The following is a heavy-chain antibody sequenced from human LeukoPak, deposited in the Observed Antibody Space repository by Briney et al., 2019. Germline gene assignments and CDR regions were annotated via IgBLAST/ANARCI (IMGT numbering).Heavy chain of an antibody. Sequence: SETLSLTCTVSGGSLSSYYWSWIRQPPGKGLEWIGYIYYSGSTNYNPSLKSRGTISVDTSKNQFSLKLSSVTAADTAVYYCARDYYDRNDAFDIWGQGTMVTVSS. CDR1: GGSLSSYY. CDR2: IYYSGST. D-gene: IGHD3-22*01. J-gene: IGHJ3*02. V-gene: IGHV4-59*01. CDR3: ARDYYDRNDAFDI.